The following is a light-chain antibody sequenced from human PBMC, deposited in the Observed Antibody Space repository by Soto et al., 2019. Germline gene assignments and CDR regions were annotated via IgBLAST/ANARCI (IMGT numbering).Light chain of an antibody. CDR3: QQYDEWPPSYT. Sequence: IMMTQSPATLSVSPGERVTLSCRASQSVSSNLAWYQQKPGQAPRLLIYGASTRATGIAARISGSGSGTDFTLTISSLQSEDFGVYYCQQYDEWPPSYTFGQGTKLEIK. J-gene: IGKJ2*01. CDR1: QSVSSN. CDR2: GAS. V-gene: IGKV3-15*01.